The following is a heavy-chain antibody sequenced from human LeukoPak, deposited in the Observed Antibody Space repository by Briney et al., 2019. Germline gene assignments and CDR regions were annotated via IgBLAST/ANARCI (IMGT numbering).Heavy chain of an antibody. CDR3: ASGYSYGHFDF. J-gene: IGHJ4*02. CDR2: IYYSGST. V-gene: IGHV4-31*03. Sequence: SQTLSLTCTVSGGSISSAGYYWSWIRQHPGKGLEWIGYIYYSGSTYYNPSLESRVTISVDTSQNQFSLKLSSVTAADTAVYYCASGYSYGHFDFWGQGTLVTVSS. CDR1: GGSISSAGYY. D-gene: IGHD5-18*01.